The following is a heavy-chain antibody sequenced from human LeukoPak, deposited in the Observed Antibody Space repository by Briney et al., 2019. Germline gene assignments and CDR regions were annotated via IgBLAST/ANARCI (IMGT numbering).Heavy chain of an antibody. D-gene: IGHD2-2*02. J-gene: IGHJ4*02. CDR3: AKAGCTSTSCYNNN. Sequence: GESLRLSCAASGFIFSTYAMSWVRQAPGKRLEWVGVISWSGDNTYYADSVKGPFTISRDNSKNTLYLQMNSLRAEDTALYYCAKAGCTSTSCYNNNWGQGTLVTVSS. CDR2: ISWSGDNT. V-gene: IGHV3-23*01. CDR1: GFIFSTYA.